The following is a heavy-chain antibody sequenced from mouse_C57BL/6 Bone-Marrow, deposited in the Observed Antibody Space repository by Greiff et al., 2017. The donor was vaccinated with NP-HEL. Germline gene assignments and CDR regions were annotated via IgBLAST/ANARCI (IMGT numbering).Heavy chain of an antibody. CDR3: TGDYYGSSFYWYFDV. J-gene: IGHJ1*03. Sequence: DVRLVESGGGLVQPGGSMKLSCVASGFTFSNYWMNWVRQSPEKGLEWVAQIRLKSDNYAQHYAESVKGRFTISRDDSKSSVYLQRNNLRAADTGIYYCTGDYYGSSFYWYFDVWGTGTTVTVSS. CDR1: GFTFSNYW. D-gene: IGHD1-1*01. CDR2: IRLKSDNYAQ. V-gene: IGHV6-3*01.